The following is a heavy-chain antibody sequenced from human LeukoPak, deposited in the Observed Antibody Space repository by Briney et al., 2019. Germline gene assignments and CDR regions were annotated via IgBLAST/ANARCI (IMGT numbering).Heavy chain of an antibody. CDR1: GSTFSSYA. CDR2: ISYDGSNK. D-gene: IGHD2-2*01. J-gene: IGHJ5*02. CDR3: ARDQVVPAAISGWFDP. Sequence: GGSLRLSCAASGSTFSSYAMHWVRQAPGKGLEWVAVISYDGSNKYYADSVKGRFTISRDNSKNTLYLQMNSLRAEDTAVYYCARDQVVPAAISGWFDPWGQGTLVTVSS. V-gene: IGHV3-30*01.